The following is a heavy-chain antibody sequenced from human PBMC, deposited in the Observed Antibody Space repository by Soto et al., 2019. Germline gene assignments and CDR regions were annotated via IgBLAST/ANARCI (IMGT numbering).Heavy chain of an antibody. CDR2: MSYTGNT. D-gene: IGHD1-1*01. J-gene: IGHJ4*02. CDR3: ARADTTSVPLAK. Sequence: WQPPGKGLEWIGYMSYTGNTNYNPSLTSRVSISVDTSKNQFSLNLNSVTAADTAVYYCARADTTSVPLAKWGQGPLVTVSS. V-gene: IGHV4-59*01.